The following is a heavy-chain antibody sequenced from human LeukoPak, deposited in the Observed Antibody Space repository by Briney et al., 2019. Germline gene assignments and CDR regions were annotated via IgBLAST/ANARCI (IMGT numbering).Heavy chain of an antibody. CDR2: IYYSGST. D-gene: IGHD6-19*01. V-gene: IGHV4-39*01. Sequence: SETLSLTCTVSGGSISSSSYYWGWIRQPPGKGLEWIGSIYYSGSTYYNPSLKSRVTISVDTSKNQFSLKLSSVTAADTAVYYCARSSSSGWSYYYYYYMDVWGKGTTVTISS. CDR3: ARSSSSGWSYYYYYYMDV. CDR1: GGSISSSSYY. J-gene: IGHJ6*03.